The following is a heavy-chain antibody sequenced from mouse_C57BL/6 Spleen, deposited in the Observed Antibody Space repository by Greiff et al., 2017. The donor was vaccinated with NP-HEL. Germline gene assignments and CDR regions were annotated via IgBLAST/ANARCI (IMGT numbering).Heavy chain of an antibody. V-gene: IGHV7-3*01. CDR2: IRNKANGYTT. Sequence: EVKVVESGGGLVQPGGSLSLSCAASGFTFTDYYMSWVRQPPGKALEWLGFIRNKANGYTTEYSASVKGRFTISRDNSQSILYLQMNALRAEDSATYYCARSPPFYYDYHWYFDVWGTGTTVTVSS. D-gene: IGHD2-4*01. CDR3: ARSPPFYYDYHWYFDV. J-gene: IGHJ1*03. CDR1: GFTFTDYY.